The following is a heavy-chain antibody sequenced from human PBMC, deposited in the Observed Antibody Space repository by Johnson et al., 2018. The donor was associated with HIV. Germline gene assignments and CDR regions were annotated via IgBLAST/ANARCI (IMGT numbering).Heavy chain of an antibody. Sequence: VESGGGVVQPGGSLRLSCAASGFTFSSYAMHWVRQAPGKGLEWVAVISYDGSEKYYADSVKGRFTISRDSSKNTLYLQVNSLRAEDTAVYYCARGSRYTHDNDDVYLLHAFDIWGQGTVVTVSS. V-gene: IGHV3-30*04. CDR3: ARGSRYTHDNDDVYLLHAFDI. D-gene: IGHD3-16*01. CDR2: ISYDGSEK. CDR1: GFTFSSYA. J-gene: IGHJ3*02.